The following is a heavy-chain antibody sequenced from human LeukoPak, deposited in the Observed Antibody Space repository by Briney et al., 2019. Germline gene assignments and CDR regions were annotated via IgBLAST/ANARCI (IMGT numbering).Heavy chain of an antibody. D-gene: IGHD2-15*01. CDR1: GFTFSSYS. J-gene: IGHJ4*02. CDR3: TTETPVLGYCSGGSCYGDYFDY. V-gene: IGHV3-15*01. CDR2: IKSKTDGGTT. Sequence: GGSLRLSCAASGFTFSSYSMNWVRQAPGKGLEWVGRIKSKTDGGTTDYAAPVKGRFTISRDDSKNTLYLQMNSLKTEDTAVYYCTTETPVLGYCSGGSCYGDYFDYWGQGTLVTVSS.